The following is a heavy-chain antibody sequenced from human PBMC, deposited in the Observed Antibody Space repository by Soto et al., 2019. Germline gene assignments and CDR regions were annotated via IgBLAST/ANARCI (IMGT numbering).Heavy chain of an antibody. CDR1: GGTFSSYA. CDR2: IIPIFGTA. Sequence: ASVKVSCKASGGTFSSYAISWVRQAPGQGLEWMGGIIPIFGTANYAQKFQGRVTITADESTSTAYMELSSLRSEDTAVYYCARDLPGPNPGYFDYWGQGTLVTVSS. CDR3: ARDLPGPNPGYFDY. V-gene: IGHV1-69*13. J-gene: IGHJ4*02.